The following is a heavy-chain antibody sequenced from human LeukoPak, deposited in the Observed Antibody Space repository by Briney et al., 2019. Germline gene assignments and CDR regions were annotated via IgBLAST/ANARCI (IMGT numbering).Heavy chain of an antibody. D-gene: IGHD1-1*01. CDR2: IHHSGNT. CDR1: TYSISSGYY. Sequence: SETLSLTCTVSTYSISSGYYWGWIRQPPGKGLEWIGSIHHSGNTYYNPSLKSRFTISVDTSKNQFSLKLTSVTAADTAVYYCARDLSELETGSAVDPWGQGTLVTVSS. CDR3: ARDLSELETGSAVDP. V-gene: IGHV4-38-2*02. J-gene: IGHJ5*02.